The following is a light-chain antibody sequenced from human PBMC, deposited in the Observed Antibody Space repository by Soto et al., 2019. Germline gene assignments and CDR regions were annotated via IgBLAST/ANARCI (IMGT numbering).Light chain of an antibody. Sequence: EIVMTQSPATLSVSPGERATLSCRASQSVGSNLAWYHQRPGQAPRLLIYGASTRATGIRARFSGSGSGTEFTLTISSLQYEDFAVYYCQQYNNWPTFGQGTKVEIK. CDR2: GAS. CDR3: QQYNNWPT. V-gene: IGKV3-15*01. J-gene: IGKJ1*01. CDR1: QSVGSN.